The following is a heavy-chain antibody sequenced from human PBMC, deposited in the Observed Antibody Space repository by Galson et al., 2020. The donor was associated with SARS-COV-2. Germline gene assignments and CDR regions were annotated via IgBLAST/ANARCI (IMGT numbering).Heavy chain of an antibody. CDR2: IYNSGSSRST. D-gene: IGHD4-17*01. Sequence: ETSETLSLTCTVSGASLSSYYWNWMRQPPGKGLEWLGYIYNSGSSRSTNYNSSLKSRVTISLDTSKNQFSLELSSVTAADTAVYYGARRFYGDNWYFDRWGRGTLVTVSS. V-gene: IGHV4-59*01. CDR3: ARRFYGDNWYFDR. J-gene: IGHJ2*01. CDR1: GASLSSYY.